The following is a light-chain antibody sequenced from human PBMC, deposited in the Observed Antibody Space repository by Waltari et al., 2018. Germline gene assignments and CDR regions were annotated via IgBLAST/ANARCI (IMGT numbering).Light chain of an antibody. CDR1: QGLVFRQGDTY. J-gene: IGKJ2*01. CDR2: KVS. V-gene: IGKV2-30*01. Sequence: DVVVTQSPLSLPVTLGQPASLPCRTSQGLVFRQGDTYLEWFHQRPGQSPRRLITKVSNRQSGVPDRFSGSGSGTDFTLKISRVEAEDVGVYYCMQATHWPHTFGQGTKLEIK. CDR3: MQATHWPHT.